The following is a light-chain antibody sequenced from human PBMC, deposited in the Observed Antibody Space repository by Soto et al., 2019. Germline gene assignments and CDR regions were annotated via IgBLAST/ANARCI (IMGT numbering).Light chain of an antibody. J-gene: IGKJ5*01. CDR2: TVS. CDR3: MKRSASPT. V-gene: IGKV2-40*01. Sequence: DVVMTQTPLYLPVTPGEPASISCRSSQSLLDSDDGDTWLDWYLQKPGQSPQLMSYTVSYRGSGVRDRVSGSGSGTDFTLKIRRVEAVDVGVYYCMKRSASPTFGQGTRLEIK. CDR1: QSLLDSDDGDTW.